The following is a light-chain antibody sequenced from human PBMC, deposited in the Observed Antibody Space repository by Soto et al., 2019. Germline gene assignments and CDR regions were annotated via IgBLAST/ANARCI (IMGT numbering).Light chain of an antibody. CDR3: SARDDSLSGVV. J-gene: IGLJ2*01. Sequence: QAVVTQPPSTSGTPGQRVTISCSGSSSNIGSNHVYWYQQFPGMAPKLLMYRSDQRPTGVPDRFSGSKSGTSASLPISGLRSDDEADYYCSARDDSLSGVVFGGGTKLTVL. CDR1: SSNIGSNH. V-gene: IGLV1-47*01. CDR2: RSD.